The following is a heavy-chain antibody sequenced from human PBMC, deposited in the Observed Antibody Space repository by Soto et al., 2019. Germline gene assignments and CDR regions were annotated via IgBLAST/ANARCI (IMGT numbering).Heavy chain of an antibody. V-gene: IGHV3-23*01. J-gene: IGHJ4*02. CDR1: GFTFSSYA. CDR2: ISGSGGST. Sequence: HPGGSLRLSCAASGFTFSSYAMSWVRQAPGKGLEWVSAISGSGGSTYYADSVKGRFTISRDNSKNTLYLQMNSLRAEDTAVYYCAKDRSTQLWSRTYYFDYWGQGTLVTVSS. D-gene: IGHD5-18*01. CDR3: AKDRSTQLWSRTYYFDY.